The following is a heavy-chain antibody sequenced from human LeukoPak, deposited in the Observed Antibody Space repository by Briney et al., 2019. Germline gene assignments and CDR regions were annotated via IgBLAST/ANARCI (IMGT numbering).Heavy chain of an antibody. CDR3: ARAPLTNEDY. V-gene: IGHV3-21*01. CDR1: GFTSSSYS. D-gene: IGHD2-8*01. J-gene: IGHJ4*02. Sequence: PGGSLRLSCAASGFTSSSYSMNWVRQAPGKGLEWVSSISSSSSYIYYADSVKGRFTISRDNAKNSLYLQMNSLRAEDTAVYYCARAPLTNEDYWGQGTLVTVSS. CDR2: ISSSSSYI.